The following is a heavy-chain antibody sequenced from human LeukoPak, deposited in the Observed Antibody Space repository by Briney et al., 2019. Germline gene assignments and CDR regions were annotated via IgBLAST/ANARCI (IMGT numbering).Heavy chain of an antibody. CDR2: IYTSGST. D-gene: IGHD6-13*01. V-gene: IGHV4-61*02. CDR1: GGSISSSSYY. Sequence: PSETLSLTCTASGGSISSSSYYWSWIRQPAGKGLEWIGRIYTSGSTNYNPSLKSRVTMSVDTSKNQFSLKLSSVTAADTAVYYCARDFFYSSSWYGLDYWGQGTLVTVSS. CDR3: ARDFFYSSSWYGLDY. J-gene: IGHJ4*02.